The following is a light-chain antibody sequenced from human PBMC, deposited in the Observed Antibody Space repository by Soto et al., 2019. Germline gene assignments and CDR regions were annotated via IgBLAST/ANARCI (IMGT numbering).Light chain of an antibody. V-gene: IGLV2-23*01. J-gene: IGLJ2*01. CDR1: SSDVGSYNL. CDR2: EGS. CDR3: CSYAGSSTLGVE. Sequence: QSALTQPASVSGSPGQSITISCTGTSSDVGSYNLVSWYQQHPGKAPKLMIYEGSKRPSGVSNRFSGSKSGNTASLTISGLQAEDEADYYCCSYAGSSTLGVEFGGGTKLTVL.